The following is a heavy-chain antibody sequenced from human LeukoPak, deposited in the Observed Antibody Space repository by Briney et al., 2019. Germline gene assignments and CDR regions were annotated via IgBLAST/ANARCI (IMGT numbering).Heavy chain of an antibody. D-gene: IGHD2-15*01. CDR3: ARDLYPRSPYCSGGSCFKETVLEANNWFDP. J-gene: IGHJ5*02. CDR1: GFTFSSYA. Sequence: GGSLRLSCAASGFTFSSYAMSWVRQAPGKGLEWVSAISGSGGSTYYADSVKGRFTISRDNSKNTLYLQMNSLRAEDTAVYYCARDLYPRSPYCSGGSCFKETVLEANNWFDPWGQGTLVTVSS. CDR2: ISGSGGST. V-gene: IGHV3-23*01.